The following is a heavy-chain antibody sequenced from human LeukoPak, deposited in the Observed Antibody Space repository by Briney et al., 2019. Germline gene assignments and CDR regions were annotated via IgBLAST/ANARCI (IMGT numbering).Heavy chain of an antibody. CDR3: ARGRSELLWFRELFAYFDY. CDR2: INHSGST. Sequence: SETLSLTCAVYGGSFSGYYWSWIRQPPGKGLEWIGEINHSGSTNYNPSLKSRVTISVDTSKNQFSLKLSSVTAADTAVYYCARGRSELLWFRELFAYFDYWGQGTLVTVSS. CDR1: GGSFSGYY. J-gene: IGHJ4*02. D-gene: IGHD3-10*01. V-gene: IGHV4-34*01.